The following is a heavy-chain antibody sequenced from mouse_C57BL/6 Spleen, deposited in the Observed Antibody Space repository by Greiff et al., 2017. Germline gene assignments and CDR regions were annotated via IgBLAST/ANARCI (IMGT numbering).Heavy chain of an antibody. CDR2: INPYNGGT. J-gene: IGHJ2*01. CDR1: GYTFTDYY. V-gene: IGHV1-19*01. Sequence: EVQLQQSGPVLVKPGASVKMSCKASGYTFTDYYMNWVKQSHGKSLEWIGVINPYNGGTSYNQKFKGKATLTVDTASSTAYMELNSLTSEDSAVYYCARRRASSGYDYWGQGTTLTVSS. CDR3: ARRRASSGYDY. D-gene: IGHD3-2*02.